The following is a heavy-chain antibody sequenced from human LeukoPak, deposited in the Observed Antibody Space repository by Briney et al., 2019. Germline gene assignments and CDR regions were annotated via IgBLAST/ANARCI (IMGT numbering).Heavy chain of an antibody. CDR2: ISGSGGST. Sequence: GGSLRLSCAVSGFTFSSYSMSWVRQAPGKGLEWVSAISGSGGSTYYADSVKGRFTISRDNSKNTLYLQMNSLRAEDTAVYYCAKMDVVVPAPPWGFDYWGQGTLVTVSS. CDR1: GFTFSSYS. J-gene: IGHJ4*02. V-gene: IGHV3-23*01. CDR3: AKMDVVVPAPPWGFDY. D-gene: IGHD2-2*01.